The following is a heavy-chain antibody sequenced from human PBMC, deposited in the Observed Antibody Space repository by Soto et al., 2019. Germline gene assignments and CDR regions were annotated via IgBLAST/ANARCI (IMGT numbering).Heavy chain of an antibody. CDR2: FDPEDGET. V-gene: IGHV1-24*01. CDR3: ATESRYYDSSGYYYVFDY. J-gene: IGHJ4*02. CDR1: GYTLTELS. D-gene: IGHD3-22*01. Sequence: GASVKVSCKVSGYTLTELSMHWVRQAPGKGLEWMGGFDPEDGETIYAQKFQGRVTMTEDTSTDTAYMELSSLRSEDTAVYYCATESRYYDSSGYYYVFDYWGQGTLVTVSS.